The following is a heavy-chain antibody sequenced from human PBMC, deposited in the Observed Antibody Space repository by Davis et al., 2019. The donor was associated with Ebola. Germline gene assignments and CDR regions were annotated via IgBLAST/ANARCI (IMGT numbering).Heavy chain of an antibody. CDR2: INHSGST. CDR1: GGSFSGYY. Sequence: MPSETLSLTCAVYGGSFSGYYWSWIRQPPGKGLEWIGEINHSGSTNYNPSLKSRVTISVDTSKNQFSLKLSSVTAADTAVYYCARRGAVPKNYFDSWGQGTLVTVSS. J-gene: IGHJ4*02. D-gene: IGHD3-10*01. CDR3: ARRGAVPKNYFDS. V-gene: IGHV4-34*01.